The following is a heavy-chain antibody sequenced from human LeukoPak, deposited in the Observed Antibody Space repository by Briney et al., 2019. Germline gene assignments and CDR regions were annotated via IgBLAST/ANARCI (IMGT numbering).Heavy chain of an antibody. CDR2: IIPVLGIT. CDR3: ARGGGRWLQLSVADYYGMDV. Sequence: GASVKVSCKASGGTFSSYAISWVRQAPGQGLEWMGRIIPVLGITNYAQKFQGRVTITADKSTSTADMELSSLRSEDTAVYYRARGGGRWLQLSVADYYGMDVWGRGTTVTVSS. D-gene: IGHD5-24*01. V-gene: IGHV1-69*04. J-gene: IGHJ6*02. CDR1: GGTFSSYA.